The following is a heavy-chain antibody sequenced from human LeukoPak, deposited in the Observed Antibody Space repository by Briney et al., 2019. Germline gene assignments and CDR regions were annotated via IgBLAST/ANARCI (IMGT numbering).Heavy chain of an antibody. V-gene: IGHV1-46*01. CDR3: ARLQTYYYYMDV. Sequence: ASVKVSCKASGYIFTSYYMYWVRQAPGQGLEWMGIINPSGGSIRYAQKFQGRVTMTRDTSTSTVYMELSSLRSEDTAVYYCARLQTYYYYMDVWGKGTTVTVSS. CDR2: INPSGGSI. J-gene: IGHJ6*03. CDR1: GYIFTSYY.